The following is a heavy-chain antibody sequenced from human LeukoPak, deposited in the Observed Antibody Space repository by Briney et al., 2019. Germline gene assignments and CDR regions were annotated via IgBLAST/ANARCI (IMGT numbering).Heavy chain of an antibody. J-gene: IGHJ4*02. Sequence: GGSLRLSCAASGFTFSSYAMPWVRQAPGKGLEWVSAISGSGGSTYYADSVKGRFTISRDNSKNTLYLQMNSLRAEDTAVYYCAKDRNYYDSSGYYRYFDYWGQGTLVTVSS. D-gene: IGHD3-22*01. CDR1: GFTFSSYA. CDR3: AKDRNYYDSSGYYRYFDY. V-gene: IGHV3-23*01. CDR2: ISGSGGST.